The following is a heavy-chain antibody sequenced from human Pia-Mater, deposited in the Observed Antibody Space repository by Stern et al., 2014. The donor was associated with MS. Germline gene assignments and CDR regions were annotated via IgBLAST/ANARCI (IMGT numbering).Heavy chain of an antibody. J-gene: IGHJ3*01. CDR3: ARDWGISSGSDAFDL. CDR1: GFSFSDYW. V-gene: IGHV3-7*01. Sequence: EVQLVESGGGLAQPGGSLRLSCVVSGFSFSDYWLSWVRQAPGKGVEWGANVKQDGSEIYYADAVKGRFTISRDNAKKSIFLQMRNLRVEDTAVYYCARDWGISSGSDAFDLWGQGTMVTVYS. D-gene: IGHD7-27*01. CDR2: VKQDGSEI.